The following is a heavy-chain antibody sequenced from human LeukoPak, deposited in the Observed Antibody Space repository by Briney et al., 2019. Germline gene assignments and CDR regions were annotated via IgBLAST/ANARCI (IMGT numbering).Heavy chain of an antibody. Sequence: GGSLRLSCAASGFTFSSYSMNWVRQAPGKGLEWVSSISSSSYIYYADSVKGQFTISRDNSKNTLYLQMNSLRAEDTAVYYCAKDGPVDTAMAYYWGQGTLVTVSS. V-gene: IGHV3-21*04. CDR2: ISSSSYI. CDR1: GFTFSSYS. J-gene: IGHJ4*02. D-gene: IGHD5-18*01. CDR3: AKDGPVDTAMAYY.